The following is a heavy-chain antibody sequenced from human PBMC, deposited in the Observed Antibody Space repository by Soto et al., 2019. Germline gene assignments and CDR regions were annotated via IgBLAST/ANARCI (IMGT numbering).Heavy chain of an antibody. D-gene: IGHD6-6*01. Sequence: SVKVSCKISGGTFSRYSISWVRQAPGQGLEWMGGIIPMFGTTNYAQKFQGRVTITADESTTTAYMELNSLRSEDTAVYYCARENSIASLSYYYGMEVWGQGTTVTVSS. V-gene: IGHV1-69*13. CDR3: ARENSIASLSYYYGMEV. CDR2: IIPMFGTT. J-gene: IGHJ6*02. CDR1: GGTFSRYS.